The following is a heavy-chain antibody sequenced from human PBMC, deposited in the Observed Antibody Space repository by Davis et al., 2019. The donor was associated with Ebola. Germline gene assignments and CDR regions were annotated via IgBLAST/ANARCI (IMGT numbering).Heavy chain of an antibody. V-gene: IGHV4-59*01. J-gene: IGHJ6*02. CDR2: IYYSGST. D-gene: IGHD1-7*01. Sequence: SETLSLTCTVSGGSISSYYWSWIRQPPGKGLEWIGYIYYSGSTNYNPSLKSRVTISVDTSKNQFSLKLSSVTAADTAVYYCARDGLITGTTCYYGMDVWGQGTTVTVSS. CDR3: ARDGLITGTTCYYGMDV. CDR1: GGSISSYY.